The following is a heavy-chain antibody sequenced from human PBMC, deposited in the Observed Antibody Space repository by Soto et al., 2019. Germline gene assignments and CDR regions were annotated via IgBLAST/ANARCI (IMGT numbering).Heavy chain of an antibody. V-gene: IGHV6-1*01. CDR3: ARGPPAYSSSWYILFDP. CDR2: TYYRSKWYN. D-gene: IGHD6-13*01. J-gene: IGHJ5*02. Sequence: SQTLSLTCAISGDSVSSNSAAWNWIRQSPSRGLEWLGRTYYRSKWYNDYAVSVKSRITINPDTSKNQFSLQLNSVTPEDTAVYYCARGPPAYSSSWYILFDPWGQGTPVPVSP. CDR1: GDSVSSNSAA.